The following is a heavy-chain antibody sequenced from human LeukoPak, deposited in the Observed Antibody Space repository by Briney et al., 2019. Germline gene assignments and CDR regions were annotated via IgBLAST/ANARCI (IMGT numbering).Heavy chain of an antibody. CDR1: GFTFSSYA. D-gene: IGHD3-16*01. CDR3: ARASWVSSTDAVR. CDR2: ISGSGAYT. Sequence: PGGSLRLSCAASGFTFSSYAMTWVRQAPGEGLEWASAISGSGAYTQYADSVKGRFTLSSDSSRNTVYLQLNNLRVEDTAIYYCARASWVSSTDAVRWGQGTLVTVSS. V-gene: IGHV3-23*01. J-gene: IGHJ4*02.